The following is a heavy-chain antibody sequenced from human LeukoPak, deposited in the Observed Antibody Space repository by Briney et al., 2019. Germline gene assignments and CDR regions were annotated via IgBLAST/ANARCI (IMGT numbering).Heavy chain of an antibody. Sequence: ASVKASCKPSGFTLTDYFMHWVRQAPGQGLEWLGYVNPNSGGTKYAQKFQGRVTMTRDTSISTHYMELSGLTSDDTAVYYCARRADRGMNGNRPWFDPWGQGTLVTVSS. CDR1: GFTLTDYF. D-gene: IGHD3-16*01. CDR3: ARRADRGMNGNRPWFDP. J-gene: IGHJ5*02. V-gene: IGHV1-2*02. CDR2: VNPNSGGT.